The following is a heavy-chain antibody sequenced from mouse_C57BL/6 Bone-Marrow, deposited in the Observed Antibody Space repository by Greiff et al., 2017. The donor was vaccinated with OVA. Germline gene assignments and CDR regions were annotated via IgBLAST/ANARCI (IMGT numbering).Heavy chain of an antibody. CDR1: GYSFTDYN. CDR2: INPNYGTT. D-gene: IGHD1-1*01. J-gene: IGHJ1*01. Sequence: VQLKQSGPELVKPGASVKISCKASGYSFTDYNMNWVKQSNGKSLEWIGVINPNYGTTSYNQKFKGKATLTVDQSSSTAYMQLNSLTSEDSAFYYCAFYCGGNYRYFDVWGSGTAITVSS. CDR3: AFYCGGNYRYFDV. V-gene: IGHV1-39*01.